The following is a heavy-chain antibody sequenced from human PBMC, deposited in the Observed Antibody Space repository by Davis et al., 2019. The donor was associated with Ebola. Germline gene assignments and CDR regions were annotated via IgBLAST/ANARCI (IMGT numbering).Heavy chain of an antibody. V-gene: IGHV1-69*04. Sequence: SVKVSCKASGGTFSSYAISWVRQAPGQGLEWMGRIIPILGIAKYAQKFQGRVTITADESTSTAYMELSSLRSEDTAVYYCARSTGIAVAGTPVGGMDVWGQGTTVTVSS. CDR2: IIPILGIA. CDR3: ARSTGIAVAGTPVGGMDV. J-gene: IGHJ6*02. CDR1: GGTFSSYA. D-gene: IGHD6-19*01.